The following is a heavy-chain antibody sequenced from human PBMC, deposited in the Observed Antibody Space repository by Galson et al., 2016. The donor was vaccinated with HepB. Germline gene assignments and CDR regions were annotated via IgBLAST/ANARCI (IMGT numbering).Heavy chain of an antibody. Sequence: SCKASGYTFTTYHISWVRRAPGQGLEWMGWISANSGNTNYAQKLQDRVSMTTDTSTSTAYLEVRSLTSDDTAVYYCARAGSYRYFDYWGQGSLVTVSS. J-gene: IGHJ4*02. CDR2: ISANSGNT. V-gene: IGHV1-18*01. CDR3: ARAGSYRYFDY. D-gene: IGHD3-16*02. CDR1: GYTFTTYH.